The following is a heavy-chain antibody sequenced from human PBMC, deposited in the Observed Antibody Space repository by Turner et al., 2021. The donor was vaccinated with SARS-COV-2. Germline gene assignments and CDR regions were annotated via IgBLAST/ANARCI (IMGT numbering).Heavy chain of an antibody. Sequence: QVLLQQWGAGRLKPSETLSLTCAAYGGSFSGYYWSWIRQSPGKGLEWIGEISHSGSTTYNPSLKSRVTLSVDRSKIQFSLRLSSVTAADTAVYYCARVNYGGVTVRDYYSYYGMDVWGQGTTVTVS. CDR1: GGSFSGYY. D-gene: IGHD2-21*02. J-gene: IGHJ6*02. CDR3: ARVNYGGVTVRDYYSYYGMDV. CDR2: ISHSGST. V-gene: IGHV4-34*01.